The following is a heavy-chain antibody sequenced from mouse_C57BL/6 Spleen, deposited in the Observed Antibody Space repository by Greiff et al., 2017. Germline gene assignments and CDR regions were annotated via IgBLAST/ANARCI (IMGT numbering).Heavy chain of an antibody. V-gene: IGHV1-64*01. CDR1: GYTFTSYW. CDR2: IHPNSGST. D-gene: IGHD1-1*01. J-gene: IGHJ2*01. Sequence: QVQLQQPGAELVKPGASVKLSCKASGYTFTSYWMHWVKQRPGQGLEWIGMIHPNSGSTNYNEKFKSKATLTVDKSSSTAYMQLSSLTSEDSAVYYCARYPDYYGSSSFDYWGQGTTLTVSS. CDR3: ARYPDYYGSSSFDY.